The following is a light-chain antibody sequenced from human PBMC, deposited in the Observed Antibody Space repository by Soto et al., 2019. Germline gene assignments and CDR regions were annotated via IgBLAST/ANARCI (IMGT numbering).Light chain of an antibody. CDR1: GNDVGAYNY. CDR2: DVT. CDR3: FSFTTTSTHV. V-gene: IGLV2-11*01. Sequence: QSVLTQPRSVSGSPGQSVTISCTGTGNDVGAYNYVSWYQQHPGRPPKLMIYDVTKWPSGVPERFSGSKSGSTAYLTISGLQVEDEAEYFCFSFTTTSTHVFGTGTKVTVL. J-gene: IGLJ1*01.